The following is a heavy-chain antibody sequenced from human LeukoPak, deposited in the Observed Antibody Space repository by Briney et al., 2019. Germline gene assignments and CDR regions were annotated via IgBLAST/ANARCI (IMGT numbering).Heavy chain of an antibody. J-gene: IGHJ5*02. V-gene: IGHV1-58*02. CDR1: GFTFTSSA. Sequence: TSVKVSCKASGFTFTSSAMQWVRQARGQRLEWIGWIVVGSGNTNYAQKFQERVTITRDMSTSTAYMELSSLRSEDTAVYYCARVWDCSGGSCSWFDPWGQGTLVTVSS. D-gene: IGHD2-15*01. CDR2: IVVGSGNT. CDR3: ARVWDCSGGSCSWFDP.